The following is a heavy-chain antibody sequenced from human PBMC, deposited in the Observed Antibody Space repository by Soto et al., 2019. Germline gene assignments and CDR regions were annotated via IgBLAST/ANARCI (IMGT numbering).Heavy chain of an antibody. CDR2: IKQDGSEK. CDR1: GFTFSSYW. D-gene: IGHD6-6*01. CDR3: ARDVWYSSSSLLVDY. J-gene: IGHJ4*02. Sequence: GGSLRLSCAASGFTFSSYWMSWVRQAPGKGLEWVANIKQDGSEKYYVDSVKGRFTISRDNAKNSLYLQMNSLRAEDTAVYDCARDVWYSSSSLLVDYGGQGALGTVSS. V-gene: IGHV3-7*01.